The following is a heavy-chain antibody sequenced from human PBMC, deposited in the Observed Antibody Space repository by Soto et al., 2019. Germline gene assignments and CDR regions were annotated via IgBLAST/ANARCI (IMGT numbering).Heavy chain of an antibody. V-gene: IGHV3-21*01. Sequence: GGSLRLSCAASGFTFSSYSMNWVRQAPGKGLEWVSSISSSSSYIYYADSVKGRFTISRDNAKNSLYLQMNSLRAEDTAVYYCATGARTAFDYWGQGTLVTVSS. J-gene: IGHJ4*02. CDR2: ISSSSSYI. D-gene: IGHD2-21*02. CDR1: GFTFSSYS. CDR3: ATGARTAFDY.